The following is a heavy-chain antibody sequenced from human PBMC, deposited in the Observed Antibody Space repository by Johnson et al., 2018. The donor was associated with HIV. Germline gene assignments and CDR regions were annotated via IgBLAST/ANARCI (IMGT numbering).Heavy chain of an antibody. V-gene: IGHV3-33*01. Sequence: QVQVVESGGGLVQPGGSLRLSCAASGFTFSSYGMHWVRQAPGKGLERVAVIWYDGSNTYYADSVKGRFTISRDNSKNTLYLQMNSLRAEDTAVYYCAMQQLVPDDAFDIWGQGTMVNVSS. CDR2: IWYDGSNT. D-gene: IGHD6-6*01. CDR1: GFTFSSYG. J-gene: IGHJ3*02. CDR3: AMQQLVPDDAFDI.